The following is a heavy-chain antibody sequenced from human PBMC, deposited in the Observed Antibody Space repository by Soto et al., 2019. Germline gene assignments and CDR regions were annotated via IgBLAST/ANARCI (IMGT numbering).Heavy chain of an antibody. J-gene: IGHJ6*02. CDR3: VRERTIFGVAPGGGVDV. CDR2: IYPTGTT. Sequence: QLQLQESGSGLVKPSQTLSLTCAVSGGSITTSDYSWSWIRQPPGRGLEWIGSIYPTGTTHYIPSLKSRVTMSLDKSKNQFSLDLTSMTAADTAVYYCVRERTIFGVAPGGGVDVWGRGTTVTVSS. V-gene: IGHV4-30-2*01. D-gene: IGHD3-3*01. CDR1: GGSITTSDYS.